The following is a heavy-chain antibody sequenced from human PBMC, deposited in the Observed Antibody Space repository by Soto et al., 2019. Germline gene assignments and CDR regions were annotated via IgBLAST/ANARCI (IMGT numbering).Heavy chain of an antibody. Sequence: PSETLSLTXTVSGGSITNHYWTWIRQPAGKGLEWIGRIFTTGSTNYNPSLKSRLTMSVDTSKNQFSLKLNSVTAADTALYFCARQTTFISSWFDYWGHGTLVTVSS. D-gene: IGHD1-1*01. CDR2: IFTTGST. CDR3: ARQTTFISSWFDY. CDR1: GGSITNHY. V-gene: IGHV4-4*07. J-gene: IGHJ5*01.